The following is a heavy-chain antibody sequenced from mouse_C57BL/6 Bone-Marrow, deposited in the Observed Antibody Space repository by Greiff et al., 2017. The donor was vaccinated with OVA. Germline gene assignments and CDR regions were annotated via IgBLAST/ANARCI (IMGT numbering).Heavy chain of an antibody. CDR1: GYTFTDYE. V-gene: IGHV1-15*01. CDR2: IDPETGGT. D-gene: IGHD2-2*01. CDR3: TRMVNY. J-gene: IGHJ2*01. Sequence: LVESGAELVRPGASVTLSCKASGYTFTDYEMHWVKQTPVHGLEWIGAIDPETGGTAYPQKFKGKAILTADKSSSTAYMELRSLTSEDSAVYYCTRMVNYWGQGTTLTVSS.